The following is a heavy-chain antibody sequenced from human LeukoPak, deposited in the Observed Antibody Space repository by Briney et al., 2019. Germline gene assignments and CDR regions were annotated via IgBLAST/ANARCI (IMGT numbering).Heavy chain of an antibody. Sequence: GGSLRLSCAASGFTFSSYAMHWVRQAPGKGLEWVAVISYDGSNKYYADSVKGRFTISRDNSKNTLYLQMNSLRAEDTAVYYCAKSGNSSSWYYYYYYYMDVWGKGTTVTVSS. CDR3: AKSGNSSSWYYYYYYYMDV. CDR2: ISYDGSNK. V-gene: IGHV3-30-3*02. CDR1: GFTFSSYA. D-gene: IGHD6-13*01. J-gene: IGHJ6*03.